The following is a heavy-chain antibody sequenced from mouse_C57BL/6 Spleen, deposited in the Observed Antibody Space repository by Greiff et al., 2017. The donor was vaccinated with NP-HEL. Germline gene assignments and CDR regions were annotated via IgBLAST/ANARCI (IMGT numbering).Heavy chain of an antibody. CDR3: ARAGGYDGAMDY. CDR2: FTMYSDAT. Sequence: LMESGAELVRPGSSVKLSCKDSSFAFMASAMHWVKQRPGHGLEWIGSFTMYSDATEYSENFKGKATLTANTASSTAYMELSSLTSEDSAVYYCARAGGYDGAMDYWGQGTSVTVSS. CDR1: SFAFMASA. V-gene: IGHV1-49*01. D-gene: IGHD2-2*01. J-gene: IGHJ4*01.